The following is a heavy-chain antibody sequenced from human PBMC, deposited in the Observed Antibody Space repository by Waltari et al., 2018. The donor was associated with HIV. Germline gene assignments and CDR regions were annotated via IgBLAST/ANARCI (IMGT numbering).Heavy chain of an antibody. Sequence: EVQLLESGGGLVQPGGSLRLSCAASGFNFRSYAMSWVRQFPGKGLGGVSTITDSGATTYYADAVKGRFTISRDNSKSTLYLQMNSLRAEDTAVYSCAKGRTSDYWGQGTLVTVSS. CDR2: ITDSGATT. J-gene: IGHJ4*02. CDR3: AKGRTSDY. D-gene: IGHD4-17*01. V-gene: IGHV3-23*01. CDR1: GFNFRSYA.